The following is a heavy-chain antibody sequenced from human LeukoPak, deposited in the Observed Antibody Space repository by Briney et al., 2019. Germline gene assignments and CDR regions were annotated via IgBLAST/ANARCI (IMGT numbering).Heavy chain of an antibody. CDR2: INPSGGST. CDR1: GYTFTSYY. D-gene: IGHD3-10*01. J-gene: IGHJ5*02. V-gene: IGHV1-46*01. Sequence: ASVKVSCKASGYTFTSYYMHWVRQAPGQGLEWMGMINPSGGSTSYAQKFQGRVTMTEDTSTDTAYMELSSLRSEDTAVYYCATGYYGSGSYYFWFDPWGQGTLVTVSS. CDR3: ATGYYGSGSYYFWFDP.